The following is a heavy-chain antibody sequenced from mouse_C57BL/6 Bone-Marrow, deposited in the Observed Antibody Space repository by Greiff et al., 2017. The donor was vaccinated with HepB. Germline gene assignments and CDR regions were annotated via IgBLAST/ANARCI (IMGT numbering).Heavy chain of an antibody. D-gene: IGHD2-3*01. CDR3: ARSGYYGGFAY. CDR2: IYPSDSET. Sequence: QVQLKQPGAELVRPGSSVKLSCKASGYTFTSYWMDWVKQRPGQGLEWIGNIYPSDSETHYNQKFKDKATLTVDKSSSTAYMQLSSLTSEDSAVYYCARSGYYGGFAYWGQGTLVTVSA. CDR1: GYTFTSYW. J-gene: IGHJ3*01. V-gene: IGHV1-61*01.